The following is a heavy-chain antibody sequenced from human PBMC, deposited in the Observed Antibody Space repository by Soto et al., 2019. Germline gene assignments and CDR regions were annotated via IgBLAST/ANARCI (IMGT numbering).Heavy chain of an antibody. CDR1: GGSFSRYY. V-gene: IGHV4-34*01. CDR2: INHSGST. J-gene: IGHJ6*03. Sequence: SETLSLTCAVYGGSFSRYYWSLIRQPPGKGLEWIGEINHSGSTNYNPSLKSRVTISVDTSKNQFSLKLSSVTAADTAVYYCASGIRYIVLMVYANNYYYMDVWGKGTTVT. CDR3: ASGIRYIVLMVYANNYYYMDV. D-gene: IGHD2-8*01.